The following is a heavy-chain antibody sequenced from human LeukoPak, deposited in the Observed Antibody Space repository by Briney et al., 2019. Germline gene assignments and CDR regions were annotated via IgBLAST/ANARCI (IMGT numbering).Heavy chain of an antibody. J-gene: IGHJ4*02. Sequence: SETLSLTCTVSGGSISSSSYYWGWIRQPPGKGLEWIGSIYYSGSTYYNPSLKSRVTISVDTSKNQFSLKLSSVTAADTAVYYCARDLGTYYYDSSGYFDYWGQGTLVTVSS. CDR2: IYYSGST. V-gene: IGHV4-39*07. CDR3: ARDLGTYYYDSSGYFDY. D-gene: IGHD3-22*01. CDR1: GGSISSSSYY.